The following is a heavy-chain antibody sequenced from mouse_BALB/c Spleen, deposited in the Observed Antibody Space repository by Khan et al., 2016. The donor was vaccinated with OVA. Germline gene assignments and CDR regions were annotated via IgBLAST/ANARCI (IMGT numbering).Heavy chain of an antibody. Sequence: QVQLKQSGPGLVAPSQSLSITCTVSGFSLTTYGISWVRQPPGKGLEWLGVIWGDGSTNYHSALRSRLSISKDNSKSQVILKLNSLQTDDTATYYCAKDTSGFWFAYLCQGLWSLSLQ. D-gene: IGHD3-2*01. J-gene: IGHJ3*01. CDR1: GFSLTTYG. CDR3: AKDTSGFWFAY. CDR2: IWGDGST. V-gene: IGHV2-3*01.